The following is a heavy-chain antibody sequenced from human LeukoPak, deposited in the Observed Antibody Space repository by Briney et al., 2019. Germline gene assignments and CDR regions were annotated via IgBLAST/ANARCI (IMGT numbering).Heavy chain of an antibody. J-gene: IGHJ4*02. CDR2: ISGSGGST. Sequence: GGSLRLSCAGSGFTFSSYGMSWVRQAPGKGLEWVSAISGSGGSTYYADSVKGRFTISRDNSKNTLYLQMNSLRAEDTAVYYCAKVGNGPWGYYFDYWGQGTLVTVSS. D-gene: IGHD7-27*01. V-gene: IGHV3-23*01. CDR1: GFTFSSYG. CDR3: AKVGNGPWGYYFDY.